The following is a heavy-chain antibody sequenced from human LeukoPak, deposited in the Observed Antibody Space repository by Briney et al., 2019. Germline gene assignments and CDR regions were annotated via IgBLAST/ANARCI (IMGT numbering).Heavy chain of an antibody. J-gene: IGHJ4*02. CDR3: ARVYEAAAGLDY. Sequence: ASVKVSCKASGGTFSSYAISWVRQAPGQGLEWMGGIIPIFGTANYAQKFQGRVTITADKSTSTAYMELSSPRSEDTAVYYCARVYEAAAGLDYWGQGTLVTVSS. CDR1: GGTFSSYA. D-gene: IGHD6-13*01. CDR2: IIPIFGTA. V-gene: IGHV1-69*06.